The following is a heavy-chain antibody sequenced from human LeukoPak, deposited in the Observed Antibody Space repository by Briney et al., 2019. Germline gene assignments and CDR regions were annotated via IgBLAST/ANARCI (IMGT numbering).Heavy chain of an antibody. V-gene: IGHV4-4*07. CDR2: IYTSGST. CDR3: ARSWIQLPNWFDP. D-gene: IGHD5-18*01. CDR1: GVSINNYY. Sequence: PSETLSLTGTVSGVSINNYYWSWIRQPAGKGREGIGRIYTSGSTNYNPSLKSRVTISVDTSKNQFSLKLSSVTAADTAVYYCARSWIQLPNWFDPWGQGTLVTVSS. J-gene: IGHJ5*02.